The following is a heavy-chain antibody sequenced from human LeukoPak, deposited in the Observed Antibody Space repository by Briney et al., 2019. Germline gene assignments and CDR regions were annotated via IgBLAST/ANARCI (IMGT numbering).Heavy chain of an antibody. J-gene: IGHJ4*02. Sequence: AGGSLRLSCAASGFTFDDYAMHWVRHAPGKGLEWVSGISWNSGNIDYADSVKGRFTISRDNAKNSLYLQMNNLRAEDTALYYCAKKDDVFLVCGQGTLVTVSS. CDR1: GFTFDDYA. V-gene: IGHV3-9*01. CDR3: AKKDDVFLV. D-gene: IGHD2/OR15-2a*01. CDR2: ISWNSGNI.